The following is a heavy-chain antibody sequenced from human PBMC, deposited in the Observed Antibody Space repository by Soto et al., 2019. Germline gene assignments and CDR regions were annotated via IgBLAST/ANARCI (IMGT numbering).Heavy chain of an antibody. V-gene: IGHV4-4*02. CDR3: AREATDYDYIWGSYRYFDY. CDR1: SGSISSSNW. D-gene: IGHD3-16*02. Sequence: SETLSLTCAVSSGSISSSNWWSWVRQPPGKGLEWIGEIYHSGSTNYNPSLKSRVTISVDKSKNQFSLKLSSVTAADTAVYYCAREATDYDYIWGSYRYFDYWGQGTLVTVSS. J-gene: IGHJ4*02. CDR2: IYHSGST.